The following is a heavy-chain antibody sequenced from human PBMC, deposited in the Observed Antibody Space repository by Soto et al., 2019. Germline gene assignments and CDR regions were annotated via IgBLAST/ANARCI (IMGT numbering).Heavy chain of an antibody. CDR3: ARGSWDDVSGHYYMDV. V-gene: IGHV6-1*01. J-gene: IGHJ6*03. CDR2: TYYKSKWFN. CDR1: GDSVSSNSAG. D-gene: IGHD5-12*01. Sequence: QVQLQLSGPGLMKPSQTLSLTCAISGDSVSSNSAGWNWVRQTPSGGLEWLGRTYYKSKWFNNYAVSVKSRITINPDTSQNQFSLQLDSVTPEDTAVYYCARGSWDDVSGHYYMDVWGKGTTVTVSS.